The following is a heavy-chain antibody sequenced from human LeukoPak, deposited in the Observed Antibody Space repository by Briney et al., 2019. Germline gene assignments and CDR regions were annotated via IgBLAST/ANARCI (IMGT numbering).Heavy chain of an antibody. V-gene: IGHV3-30*18. CDR2: ISYDGSNK. J-gene: IGHJ4*02. D-gene: IGHD5-12*01. CDR1: GFTFSSYG. Sequence: GGSLRLSCAASGFTFSSYGMHWVRQAPGKGLEWVAVISYDGSNKYYADSVKGRFTISRDNSKNTLYLQLNSLRPEDTAVYYCAKGLRFVDYWGQGTLVTVSS. CDR3: AKGLRFVDY.